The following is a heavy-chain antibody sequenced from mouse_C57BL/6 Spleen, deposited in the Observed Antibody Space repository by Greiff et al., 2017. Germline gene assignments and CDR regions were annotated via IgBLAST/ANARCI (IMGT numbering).Heavy chain of an antibody. J-gene: IGHJ2*01. Sequence: EVQGVESGGGLVKPGGSLKLSCAASGFTFSSYAMSWVRQTPEKRLEWVATISDGGSSTYYPDNVKGRFTISRDNAKNNLYLQMSHLKSEDTAVYYCARGDYFDYWGQGTTLTVSS. CDR1: GFTFSSYA. CDR3: ARGDYFDY. CDR2: ISDGGSST. V-gene: IGHV5-4*01.